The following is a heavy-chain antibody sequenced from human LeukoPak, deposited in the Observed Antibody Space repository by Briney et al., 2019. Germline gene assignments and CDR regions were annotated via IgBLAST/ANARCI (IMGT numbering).Heavy chain of an antibody. J-gene: IGHJ4*02. CDR1: GGSFSGYY. V-gene: IGHV4-34*01. Sequence: SETLSLTCAVYGGSFSGYYWSWIRQPPGKGLEWIGEINHSGSTNYNPSLKSRVTISVDTSKNQFSLKLSSVTAADTAVYYCARQKGRVIAAAGTQSGGFDYWGQGTLVTVSS. D-gene: IGHD6-13*01. CDR2: INHSGST. CDR3: ARQKGRVIAAAGTQSGGFDY.